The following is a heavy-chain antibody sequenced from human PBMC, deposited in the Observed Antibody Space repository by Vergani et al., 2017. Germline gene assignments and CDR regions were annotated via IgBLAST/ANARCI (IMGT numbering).Heavy chain of an antibody. V-gene: IGHV3-74*01. CDR3: ARARKFRFGVVWENWFDP. CDR1: GFTFNEYW. J-gene: IGHJ5*02. Sequence: EVELVESGGGLVQPGGSLRLSCAASGFTFNEYWMHWARQVPGKGLVWVSGMNGDGDTISHADSVKGRFTISRDNAKNTLFLQMNSLRAEDTAVYYCARARKFRFGVVWENWFDPWGQGTLVTVSS. CDR2: MNGDGDTI. D-gene: IGHD3-3*01.